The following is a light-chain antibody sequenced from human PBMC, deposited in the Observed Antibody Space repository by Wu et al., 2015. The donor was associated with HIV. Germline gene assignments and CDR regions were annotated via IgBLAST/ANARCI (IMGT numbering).Light chain of an antibody. V-gene: IGKV3-20*01. CDR1: QSVGSNY. CDR2: GAS. CDR3: QQYGSSPWT. Sequence: ENVLTQSPGTLSLSPGERATLSCRASQSVGSNYLAWYQQTPGQAPRLLIYGASSRATGIPDRFSGSGSGTDFTLTISRLEPEDFAVYYCQQYGSSPWTFGQGTKVEIK. J-gene: IGKJ1*01.